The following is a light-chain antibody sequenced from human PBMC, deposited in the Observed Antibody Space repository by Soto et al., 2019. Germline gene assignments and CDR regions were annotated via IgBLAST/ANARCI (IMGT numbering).Light chain of an antibody. V-gene: IGLV2-14*01. CDR1: SSDVGGYNF. CDR2: DVT. Sequence: QSALTQPASVSGSPGQSITISCTGTSSDVGGYNFVSWYQQHPDKAPKLMIYDVTNRPSGVSNRFTGSKSGNTASLTISGLQAEDEADYYCSSYTSISTYVFGTGPKVPAL. J-gene: IGLJ1*01. CDR3: SSYTSISTYV.